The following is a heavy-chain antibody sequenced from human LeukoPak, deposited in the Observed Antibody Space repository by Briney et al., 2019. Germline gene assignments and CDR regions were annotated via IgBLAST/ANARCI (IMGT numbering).Heavy chain of an antibody. V-gene: IGHV4-4*07. CDR1: GGSISSYY. CDR3: ARDIVVVPYYYMDV. Sequence: SETLSLTCTVSGGSISSYYWSWIRQPAGKGLEWIGRIYTSGSTNYNPSLKSRVTMSVDTSKNQFSLKLGSVTAADTAVYYCARDIVVVPYYYMDVWGKGTTVTVSS. D-gene: IGHD2-2*01. CDR2: IYTSGST. J-gene: IGHJ6*03.